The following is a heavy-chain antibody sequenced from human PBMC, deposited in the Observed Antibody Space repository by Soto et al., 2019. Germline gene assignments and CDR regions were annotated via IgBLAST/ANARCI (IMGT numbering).Heavy chain of an antibody. D-gene: IGHD2-21*01. V-gene: IGHV4-39*07. CDR1: GGSISNAAYY. J-gene: IGHJ6*02. CDR2: IYYSGNP. Sequence: SETLSLTCNVSGGSISNAAYYWGWIRQPPGKGLECIGIIYYSGNPYYSPSLKSRVTMSVDTSKNQFSLKLSSVTAADTSVYYCAASCVGCGGFNYYGMDVWGQGTTVPVSS. CDR3: AASCVGCGGFNYYGMDV.